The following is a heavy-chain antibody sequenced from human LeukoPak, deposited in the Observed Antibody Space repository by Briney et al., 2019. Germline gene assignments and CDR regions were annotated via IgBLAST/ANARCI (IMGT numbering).Heavy chain of an antibody. D-gene: IGHD5-18*01. CDR3: AKARGYSYGYGMDV. V-gene: IGHV3-30*18. CDR2: ISYDGSNK. CDR1: GFTFSSYG. Sequence: PGRSLRLSCTASGFTFSSYGMPWVRQAPGKGLEWAAVISYDGSNKYYADSVKGRFTISRDNSKNTLYLQMNSLRAEDTAVYYCAKARGYSYGYGMDVWGQGTTVTVSS. J-gene: IGHJ6*02.